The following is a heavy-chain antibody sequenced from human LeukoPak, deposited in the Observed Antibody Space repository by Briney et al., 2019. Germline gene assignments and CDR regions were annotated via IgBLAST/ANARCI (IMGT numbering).Heavy chain of an antibody. CDR2: ISGSGGST. CDR1: GFTFSIYA. J-gene: IGHJ6*02. D-gene: IGHD3-10*01. V-gene: IGHV3-23*01. Sequence: GGSLRLSCTASGFTFSIYAMNWVRQAPGKGKEWVSAISGSGGSTYYADSVKGRFTISRDNSKNTLYLQMNSLRAEDTAVYYCARGIYGSYGMDVWGQGTTVTVSS. CDR3: ARGIYGSYGMDV.